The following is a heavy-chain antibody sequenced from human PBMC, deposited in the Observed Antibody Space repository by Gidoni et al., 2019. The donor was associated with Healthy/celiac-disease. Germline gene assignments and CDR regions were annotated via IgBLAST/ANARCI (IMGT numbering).Heavy chain of an antibody. V-gene: IGHV5-51*01. D-gene: IGHD3-22*01. CDR2: IYPGDSDT. CDR3: ARHYYYDSSGYSHDAFDI. Sequence: EVQLVQSGAEVKKPGESLKISCKGSGYSFTSYWIGWVRQMPGKGLEWMGIIYPGDSDTRYSPSFQGQVTISADKSISTAYLQWSSLKASDTAMYYCARHYYYDSSGYSHDAFDIWGQGTMVTVSS. J-gene: IGHJ3*02. CDR1: GYSFTSYW.